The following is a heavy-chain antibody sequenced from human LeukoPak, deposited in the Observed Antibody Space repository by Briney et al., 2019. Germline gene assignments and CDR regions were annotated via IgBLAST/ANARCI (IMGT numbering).Heavy chain of an antibody. CDR3: AKGISYYYGSGIGN. D-gene: IGHD3-10*01. CDR2: ISGSGGST. CDR1: GFTFSSYA. J-gene: IGHJ4*02. V-gene: IGHV3-23*01. Sequence: GGSLRLSCAASGFTFSSYAMSWVRQAPGKGLEWVSAISGSGGSTYYADSVKGRFTISRDNSKNTLYLQMNSLRAEDTAVYYCAKGISYYYGSGIGNWGQGTLVTVSS.